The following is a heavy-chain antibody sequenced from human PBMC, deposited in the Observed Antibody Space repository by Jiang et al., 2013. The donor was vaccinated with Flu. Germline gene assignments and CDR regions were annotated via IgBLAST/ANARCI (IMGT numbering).Heavy chain of an antibody. D-gene: IGHD6-13*01. CDR3: ARYSAPSHKHLDY. Sequence: GSGLVKPSETLSLTCTVSGDSIRGYYWAWIRQPPGKGLEWIGFIHVSGSTNHNPSLRNRVALSIDTSESQFSLTLDSVTAADTAMYYCARYSAPSHKHLDYWGQGTLVTVSS. CDR1: GDSIRGYY. J-gene: IGHJ4*02. V-gene: IGHV4-59*01. CDR2: IHVSGST.